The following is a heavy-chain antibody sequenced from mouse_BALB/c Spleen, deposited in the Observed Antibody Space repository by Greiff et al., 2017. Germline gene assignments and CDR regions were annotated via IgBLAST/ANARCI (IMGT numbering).Heavy chain of an antibody. J-gene: IGHJ4*01. Sequence: EVKLEESGGGLVKPGGSLKLSCAASGFTFSDYYMYWVRQTPEKRLEWVATISDGGSYTYYPDSVKGRFTISRDNAKNNLYLQMSSLKSEDTAMYYCARGWLLRGAMDYWGQGTSVTVSS. V-gene: IGHV5-4*02. CDR3: ARGWLLRGAMDY. CDR2: ISDGGSYT. D-gene: IGHD2-3*01. CDR1: GFTFSDYY.